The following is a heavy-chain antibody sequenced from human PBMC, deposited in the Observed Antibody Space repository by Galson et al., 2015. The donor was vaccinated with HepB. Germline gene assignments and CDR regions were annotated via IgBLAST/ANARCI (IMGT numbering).Heavy chain of an antibody. J-gene: IGHJ5*02. CDR3: VKGDVVVTRNWLDP. V-gene: IGHV3-21*01. CDR2: ISSSSSYI. Sequence: SLRLSCAASGFTFSSYSMNWVRQAPGKGLEWVSSISSSSSYIYYADSVKGRFTISRDNAKNSLYLQMNSLRAEDTAVYYCVKGDVVVTRNWLDPWGQGTLVAVST. D-gene: IGHD2-21*02. CDR1: GFTFSSYS.